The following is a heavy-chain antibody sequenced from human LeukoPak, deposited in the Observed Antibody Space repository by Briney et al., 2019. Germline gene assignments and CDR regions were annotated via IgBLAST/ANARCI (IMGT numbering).Heavy chain of an antibody. CDR2: ISGSGGST. Sequence: GGSLRLSCAASGFTFSSYAMSWIRQAPGKGLEWVSAISGSGGSTYYADSVKGRFTISRDNSKNTLYLQMNSLRAEDTAVYYCAKTREMATILVEFGNWGQGTLVTVSS. CDR3: AKTREMATILVEFGN. V-gene: IGHV3-23*01. CDR1: GFTFSSYA. D-gene: IGHD5-24*01. J-gene: IGHJ4*02.